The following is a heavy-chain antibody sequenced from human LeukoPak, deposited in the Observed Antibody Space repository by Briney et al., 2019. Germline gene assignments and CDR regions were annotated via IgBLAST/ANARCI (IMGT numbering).Heavy chain of an antibody. D-gene: IGHD2-15*01. CDR1: GFTFGDYA. J-gene: IGHJ4*02. CDR2: IRSKAYGGTT. Sequence: GGSLRLSCTASGFTFGDYAMSWVRQAPGKGLEWVGFIRSKAYGGTTEYAASVKGRFAISRDDSKSIAYLQMNSLRAEDTALYYCAKDHRWVGYCRGGSCYPPDYWGQGTLVTVSS. V-gene: IGHV3-49*04. CDR3: AKDHRWVGYCRGGSCYPPDY.